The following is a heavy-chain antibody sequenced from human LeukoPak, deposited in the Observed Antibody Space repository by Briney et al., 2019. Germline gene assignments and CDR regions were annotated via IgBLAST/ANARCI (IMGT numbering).Heavy chain of an antibody. V-gene: IGHV1-69*05. CDR2: IIPIFGTA. J-gene: IGHJ4*02. CDR1: GGTFSSYA. D-gene: IGHD6-13*01. CDR3: ARVHLGSSWSFDY. Sequence: GASVKVSCKASGGTFSSYAISWVRQAPGQGLERMGRIIPIFGTANYAQKFQGRVTITTDESTSTAYMELSSLRSEDTAVYYCARVHLGSSWSFDYWGQGTLVTVSS.